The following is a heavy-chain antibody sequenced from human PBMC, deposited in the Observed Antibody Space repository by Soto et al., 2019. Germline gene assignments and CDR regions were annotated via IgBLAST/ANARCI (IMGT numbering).Heavy chain of an antibody. CDR2: IIPMLVTP. CDR3: ARETRPYYFDSSGYPDAFDI. CDR1: GGTFSGYG. V-gene: IGHV1-69*13. D-gene: IGHD3-22*01. Sequence: SVKVSCKATGGTFSGYGISWVRQAPGQGLEWMGVIIPMLVTPQYAQKFQGRVTITADELTSTVYMELTSLRPEDTAVYFCARETRPYYFDSSGYPDAFDIWGQGTVVTVSS. J-gene: IGHJ3*02.